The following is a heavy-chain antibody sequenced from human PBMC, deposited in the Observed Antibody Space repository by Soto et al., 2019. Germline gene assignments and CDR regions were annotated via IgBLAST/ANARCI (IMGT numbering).Heavy chain of an antibody. Sequence: QVHLVESGGGLVKPGGSLRLSCAASGFTFGDYYMTWIRQALGKGLEWVSFIGNRGTGIYYADSVKGRFTIFRDNAKNSLYLQMNSLRAEDTAMYYCARDLRAVGMASRFDPWGQGTLVTVSS. D-gene: IGHD6-13*01. CDR2: IGNRGTGI. J-gene: IGHJ5*02. CDR3: ARDLRAVGMASRFDP. CDR1: GFTFGDYY. V-gene: IGHV3-11*01.